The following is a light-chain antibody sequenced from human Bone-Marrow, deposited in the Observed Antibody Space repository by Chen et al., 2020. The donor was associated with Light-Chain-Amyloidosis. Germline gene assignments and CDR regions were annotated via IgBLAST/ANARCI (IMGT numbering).Light chain of an antibody. CDR3: QQYDDLPIA. V-gene: IGKV1-33*01. CDR2: DAS. J-gene: IGKJ5*01. CDR1: EDISIY. Sequence: DIQRTQSPSSLSASVGDRVTITCQASEDISIYLNWFQQKPGKAPNLLIYDASNLETGVPPRFSGSGSGTFFTLTISSLQPEDIGTYYCQQYDDLPIAFGQGTRLEIK.